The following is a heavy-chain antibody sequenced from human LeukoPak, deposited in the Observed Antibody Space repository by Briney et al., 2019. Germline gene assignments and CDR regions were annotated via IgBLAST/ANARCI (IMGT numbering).Heavy chain of an antibody. V-gene: IGHV4-34*01. J-gene: IGHJ5*02. CDR1: GGSFSGYY. Sequence: PSETLSLTCAVYGGSFSGYYWSWIRQPPGKGLEWIGEINHSGSTNYNPSLKSRVTISVDTSKNQFSLKLSSVTAADTAVYYCARVQGGGYNWFDPWGQGTLVTVSS. CDR3: ARVQGGGYNWFDP. CDR2: INHSGST. D-gene: IGHD1-1*01.